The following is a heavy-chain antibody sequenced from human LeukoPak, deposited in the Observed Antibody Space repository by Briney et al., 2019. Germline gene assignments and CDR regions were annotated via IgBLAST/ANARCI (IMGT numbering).Heavy chain of an antibody. CDR1: GFIFTHHG. J-gene: IGHJ3*02. D-gene: IGHD3-10*01. CDR3: AKDLWFGELLYAFDI. V-gene: IGHV3-30*02. CDR2: IRYDGSNK. Sequence: GGSLRLSCAASGFIFTHHGMHWVRQAPGKGLEWVAFIRYDGSNKYYADSVKGLFTISRDNYKNTLYLQMNSRRAEDTVVYYCAKDLWFGELLYAFDIWGQGTMVTVSS.